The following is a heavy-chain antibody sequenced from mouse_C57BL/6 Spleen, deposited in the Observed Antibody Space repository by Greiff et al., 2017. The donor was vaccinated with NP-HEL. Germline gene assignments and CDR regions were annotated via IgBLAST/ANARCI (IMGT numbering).Heavy chain of an antibody. D-gene: IGHD2-4*01. CDR1: GFTFSDYG. V-gene: IGHV5-17*01. CDR3: AREDYDYDVSAWFAY. J-gene: IGHJ3*01. CDR2: ISSGSSTI. Sequence: DVKLVESGGGLVKPGGSLKLSCAASGFTFSDYGMHWVRQAPEKGLEWVAYISSGSSTIYYADTVKGRFTISRDNAKNTLFLQMTSLRSEDTAMYYCAREDYDYDVSAWFAYWGQGTLVTVSA.